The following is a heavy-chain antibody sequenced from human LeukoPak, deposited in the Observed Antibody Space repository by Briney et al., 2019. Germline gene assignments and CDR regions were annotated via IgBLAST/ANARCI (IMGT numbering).Heavy chain of an antibody. CDR2: IKEDGSEK. D-gene: IGHD6-6*01. Sequence: GGSLRLSCEASRFTFSNYWMNWVRQAPGKGLEWVANIKEDGSEKYYVDSVRGRFTISRDNAKNSLYLQMNSLGGDDTALYYCARGKAALMDVWGKGTTVIVSS. CDR1: RFTFSNYW. CDR3: ARGKAALMDV. V-gene: IGHV3-7*04. J-gene: IGHJ6*03.